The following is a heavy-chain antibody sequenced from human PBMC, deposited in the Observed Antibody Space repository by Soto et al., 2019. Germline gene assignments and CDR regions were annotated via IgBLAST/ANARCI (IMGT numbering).Heavy chain of an antibody. CDR2: IDPSDSYT. CDR3: ERHVEYCSSTSCQGYYYYYGMDV. CDR1: GYSFTSYW. D-gene: IGHD2-2*01. V-gene: IGHV5-10-1*01. J-gene: IGHJ6*02. Sequence: PGESLKISCKGSGYSFTSYWISWVRQMPGKGLEWMGRIDPSDSYTNYSPSFQGHVTISADKSISTAYLQWSSLKASDTAMYYCERHVEYCSSTSCQGYYYYYGMDVWGQGNTVTVSS.